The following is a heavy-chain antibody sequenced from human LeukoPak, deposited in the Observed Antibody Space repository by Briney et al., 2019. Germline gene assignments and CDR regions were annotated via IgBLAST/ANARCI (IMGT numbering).Heavy chain of an antibody. CDR3: ARGRAMIPNWFDP. V-gene: IGHV4-59*01. CDR2: IYYSGST. D-gene: IGHD3-22*01. Sequence: PSETLSLTCTVSGGSISSYYWSWIRQPPGKGLEWIGYIYYSGSTNYNPSLKSRVTISVDTSENQFSLKLSSVTAADTAVYYCARGRAMIPNWFDPWGQGTLVTVSS. CDR1: GGSISSYY. J-gene: IGHJ5*02.